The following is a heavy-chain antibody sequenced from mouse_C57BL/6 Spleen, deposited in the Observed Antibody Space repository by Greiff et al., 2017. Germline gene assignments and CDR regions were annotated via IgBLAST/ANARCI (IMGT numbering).Heavy chain of an antibody. V-gene: IGHV3-6*01. CDR3: ARDYGGSFDF. J-gene: IGHJ2*01. Sequence: VQLKESGPGLVKPSQSLSLTCSVTGYSITSCYYWYWIRQYPGNKLEWMGYISYDGSNNYNPTLKNLISITRDTSKNQFFLKLNSVTTEDTATYYCARDYGGSFDFWGQGTTLTVSS. D-gene: IGHD1-1*01. CDR2: ISYDGSN. CDR1: GYSITSCYY.